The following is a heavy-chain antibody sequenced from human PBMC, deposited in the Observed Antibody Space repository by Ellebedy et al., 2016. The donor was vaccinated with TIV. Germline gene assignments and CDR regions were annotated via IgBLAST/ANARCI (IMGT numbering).Heavy chain of an antibody. J-gene: IGHJ4*02. Sequence: LRLXXTVSGASISGAGYNWSWIRQHPEKGLEWIGYIHNSGSTYYNPSLKSRASISKDTSKNHFSLRLTSVTAADTAVYYCASSLILGDYVNFDYWGQGTLVTVSS. CDR1: GASISGAGYN. CDR2: IHNSGST. CDR3: ASSLILGDYVNFDY. V-gene: IGHV4-31*03. D-gene: IGHD4-17*01.